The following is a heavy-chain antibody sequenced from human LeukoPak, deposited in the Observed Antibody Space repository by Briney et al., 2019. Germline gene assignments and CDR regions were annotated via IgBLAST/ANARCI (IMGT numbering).Heavy chain of an antibody. V-gene: IGHV1-46*01. J-gene: IGHJ3*02. CDR1: GYTFTNNF. CDR2: INPSGDNT. CDR3: ASVYDSSAFDI. Sequence: ASVKVSCKASGYTFTNNFMHWVRQAPGQGLEWIGIINPSGDNTWYAQKFQGRVTMTRDTSISTAYMELSRLRSDDTAVYYCASVYDSSAFDIWGQGTMVTVSS. D-gene: IGHD3-22*01.